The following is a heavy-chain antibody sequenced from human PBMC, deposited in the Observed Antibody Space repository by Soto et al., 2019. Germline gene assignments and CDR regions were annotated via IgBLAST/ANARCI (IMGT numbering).Heavy chain of an antibody. CDR1: GGSISSYY. Sequence: SETLSLTCTVSGGSISSYYWSWIRQPPGKGLEWIGYIYYSGSTNYNPSLKSRVTISVDTSKNQFSLKLSSVTAADTAVYYCARADSTGEYYFDYWGQGTLVTVS. CDR2: IYYSGST. V-gene: IGHV4-59*01. J-gene: IGHJ4*02. D-gene: IGHD4-4*01. CDR3: ARADSTGEYYFDY.